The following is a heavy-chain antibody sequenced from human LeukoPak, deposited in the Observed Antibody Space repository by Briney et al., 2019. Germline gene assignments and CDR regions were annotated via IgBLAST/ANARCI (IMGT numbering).Heavy chain of an antibody. CDR3: AGEHSGSYRFDY. CDR2: INHSGST. CDR1: GGSFSGYY. J-gene: IGHJ4*02. D-gene: IGHD6-25*01. Sequence: SETLSLTCAVYGGSFSGYYWSWIRQPPGKGLEWIGEINHSGSTNYNPSLKSRVTISVDTSKSQFSLELSSVTAADTAVYYCAGEHSGSYRFDYWGQGTLVTVSS. V-gene: IGHV4-34*01.